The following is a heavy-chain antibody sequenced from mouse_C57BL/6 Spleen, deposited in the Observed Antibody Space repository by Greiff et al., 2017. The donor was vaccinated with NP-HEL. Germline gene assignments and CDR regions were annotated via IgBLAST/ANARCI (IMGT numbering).Heavy chain of an antibody. D-gene: IGHD1-1*01. CDR1: GISITTGNYR. V-gene: IGHV3-5*01. CDR3: AREPITTVVGGYFDV. CDR2: IYYSGTI. Sequence: EVKLVESGPGLVKPSQTVFLTCTVTGISITTGNYRWSWIRQFPGNKLEWIGYIYYSGTITYNPSLTSRPTIPRDTPKNQVFLEMSALTAEDTATYYGAREPITTVVGGYFDVWGTGTTVTVSS. J-gene: IGHJ1*03.